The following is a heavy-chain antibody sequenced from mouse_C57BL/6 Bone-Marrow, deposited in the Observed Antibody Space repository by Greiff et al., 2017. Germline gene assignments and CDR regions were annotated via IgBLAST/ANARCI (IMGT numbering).Heavy chain of an antibody. J-gene: IGHJ2*01. Sequence: EVKLVESGGGLVKPGGSLKLSCAASGFTFSDYGMHWVRQAPEKGLEWVAYISSGSSTIYYADTVKGRFTIPRDNAKNNLFLQMTSLRSEDTAMYYCAREGYDYYFDYWGQGTTLTVSS. CDR3: AREGYDYYFDY. CDR2: ISSGSSTI. CDR1: GFTFSDYG. V-gene: IGHV5-17*01. D-gene: IGHD2-4*01.